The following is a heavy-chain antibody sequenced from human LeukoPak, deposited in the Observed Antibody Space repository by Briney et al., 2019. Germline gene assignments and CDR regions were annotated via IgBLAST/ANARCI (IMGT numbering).Heavy chain of an antibody. J-gene: IGHJ4*02. D-gene: IGHD6-13*01. CDR1: GFTFSSYG. CDR3: ARDRGSSNWSLGDY. CDR2: IWYDGSNK. V-gene: IGHV3-33*01. Sequence: PGGSLRLSCAASGFTFSSYGMHWVRQAPGKGLEWVAVIWYDGSNKFYADSVKGRFTISRDNSKNTLYLQMNSLRAEDTAVYYCARDRGSSNWSLGDYWGQGTLVTVSS.